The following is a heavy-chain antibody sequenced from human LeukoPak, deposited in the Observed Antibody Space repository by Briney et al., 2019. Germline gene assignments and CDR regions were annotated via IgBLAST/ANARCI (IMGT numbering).Heavy chain of an antibody. Sequence: HSGGSLRLSCAASGFTFTNYAMNWVRRAPGKGLERVSAISGSGGSTYYADSVKGRFTISRDNSKNTLYLQMNSLRAEDTALYYCAKCDDFWSGSFDHWGQGTLVTVSS. D-gene: IGHD3-3*01. CDR2: ISGSGGST. V-gene: IGHV3-23*01. CDR3: AKCDDFWSGSFDH. CDR1: GFTFTNYA. J-gene: IGHJ4*02.